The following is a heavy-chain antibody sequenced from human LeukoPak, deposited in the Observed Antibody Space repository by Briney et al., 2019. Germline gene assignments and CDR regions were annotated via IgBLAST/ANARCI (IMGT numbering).Heavy chain of an antibody. D-gene: IGHD3-22*01. CDR3: ARERGSGYYFDP. Sequence: SETLSLTCTVSGGSISSSSYYWGWIRQPPGKGLEWIGSIYHSGSTYYNPSLKSRVTISVDTSKNQFSLKLSSVTAADTAVYYCARERGSGYYFDPWGQGTLVTVSS. CDR2: IYHSGST. J-gene: IGHJ5*02. V-gene: IGHV4-39*07. CDR1: GGSISSSSYY.